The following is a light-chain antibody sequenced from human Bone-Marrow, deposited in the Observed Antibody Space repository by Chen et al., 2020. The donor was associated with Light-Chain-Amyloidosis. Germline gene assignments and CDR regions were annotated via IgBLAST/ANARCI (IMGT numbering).Light chain of an antibody. J-gene: IGLJ2*01. CDR1: DLPTKY. Sequence: SYDLTQPPSVSLFPGQPARITCSADDLPTKYAYWYQQKPGQPPVLVIHRDTERPSGISERCSGSSSGTTATLTISGVQAEDEADYHCQSADSSGTYEVIFGGGTKLTVL. CDR3: QSADSSGTYEVI. CDR2: RDT. V-gene: IGLV3-25*03.